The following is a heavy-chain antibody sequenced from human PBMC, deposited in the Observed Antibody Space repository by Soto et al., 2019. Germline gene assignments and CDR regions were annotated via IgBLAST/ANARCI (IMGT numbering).Heavy chain of an antibody. Sequence: ASVKVSCKASGYTFTGYYMHWVRQASGQGLEWMGWINPNSGGTNYAQKFQGRVTMTRDTSISTAYMELSRLRSDDTAVYYCARVPGYYDSSGYYNAFDIWGQGTMVTVSS. D-gene: IGHD3-22*01. CDR1: GYTFTGYY. CDR3: ARVPGYYDSSGYYNAFDI. CDR2: INPNSGGT. J-gene: IGHJ3*02. V-gene: IGHV1-2*02.